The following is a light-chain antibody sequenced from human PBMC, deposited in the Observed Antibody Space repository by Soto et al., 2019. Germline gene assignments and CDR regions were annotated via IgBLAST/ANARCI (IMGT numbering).Light chain of an antibody. CDR2: LEGSGTY. J-gene: IGLJ3*02. CDR3: ETWDSNTWV. CDR1: SGHSGYI. V-gene: IGLV4-60*02. Sequence: QPVLTQSSSASASLGSSVKLTCTLSSGHSGYIIAWHQQQPGKAPRYLMKLEGSGTYSKGNGVPDRFSGSSSGADRYLTISNLQFEDEADYYCETWDSNTWVFGGGIKLTVL.